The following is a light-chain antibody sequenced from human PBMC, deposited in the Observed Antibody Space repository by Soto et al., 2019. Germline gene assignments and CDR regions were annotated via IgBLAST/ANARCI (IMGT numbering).Light chain of an antibody. CDR3: CSYAGSSTYV. CDR1: SSVVGSYNL. CDR2: EGS. V-gene: IGLV2-23*01. Sequence: QSVLTQPASVSGSPGQSITISCTGTSSVVGSYNLVSWYQQHPGKAPKLMIYEGSKRHSGVSNRFSGSKSGNTASLTISGLQAEDEADYYCCSYAGSSTYVFGTGTKVT. J-gene: IGLJ1*01.